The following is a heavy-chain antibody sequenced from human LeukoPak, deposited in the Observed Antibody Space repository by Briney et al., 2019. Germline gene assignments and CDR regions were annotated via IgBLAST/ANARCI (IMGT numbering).Heavy chain of an antibody. Sequence: ASVKVSCKASGYTFTGYYMHWVRQAPGRGLEWMGWINPNSSGTNYAQKFQGRVTMTRDTSITIAYMELSRLRSDDTAVYYCARVLKDGYNNGNFQHWGQGTLVTVSS. J-gene: IGHJ1*01. CDR3: ARVLKDGYNNGNFQH. CDR2: INPNSSGT. V-gene: IGHV1-2*02. CDR1: GYTFTGYY. D-gene: IGHD5-24*01.